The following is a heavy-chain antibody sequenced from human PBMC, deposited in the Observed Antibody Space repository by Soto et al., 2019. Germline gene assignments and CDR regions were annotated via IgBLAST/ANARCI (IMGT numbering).Heavy chain of an antibody. D-gene: IGHD4-17*01. V-gene: IGHV3-23*01. J-gene: IGHJ6*02. CDR3: AIGRYGDYYYYYDMAV. Sequence: GGSLRLSCAASGFTFSSYAMSWVRQAPGKGLEWVSALSGSGVSTHYADSVKGRFTISRDNSKNTLYLQMNSLRAEDTAVYYCAIGRYGDYYYYYDMAVWGQGTTVTVS. CDR2: LSGSGVST. CDR1: GFTFSSYA.